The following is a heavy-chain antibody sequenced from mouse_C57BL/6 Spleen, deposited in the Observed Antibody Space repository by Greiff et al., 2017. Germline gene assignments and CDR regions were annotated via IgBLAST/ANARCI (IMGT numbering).Heavy chain of an antibody. CDR1: GYTFTDYE. D-gene: IGHD4-1*01. CDR3: TRSNWDRRDY. CDR2: IDPETGGT. J-gene: IGHJ2*01. V-gene: IGHV1-15*01. Sequence: VQLQQSGAELVRPGASVTLSCKASGYTFTDYEMHWVKQTPVHGLEWIGAIDPETGGTAYNQKFKGKAILTADKSSSTAYMELRSLTSEDSAVYYCTRSNWDRRDYWGQGTTLTVSS.